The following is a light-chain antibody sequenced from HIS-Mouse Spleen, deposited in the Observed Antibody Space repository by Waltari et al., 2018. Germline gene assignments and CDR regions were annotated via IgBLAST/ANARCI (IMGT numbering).Light chain of an antibody. CDR1: RRDVGGYNY. CDR2: DVS. CDR3: CSYAGSYTFV. V-gene: IGLV2-11*01. J-gene: IGLJ1*01. Sequence: QSALTQPRPVSGSPGQSVTVPCTGTRRDVGGYNYVSWYQQHPGKAPKPMIYDVSKRPSGVPDRFSGSKSGNTASLTISGLQAEDEADYYCCSYAGSYTFVFGTGTKVTVL.